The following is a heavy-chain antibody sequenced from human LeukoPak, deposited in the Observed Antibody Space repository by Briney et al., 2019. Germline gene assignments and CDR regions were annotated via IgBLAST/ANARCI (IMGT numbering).Heavy chain of an antibody. J-gene: IGHJ4*02. V-gene: IGHV3-21*04. Sequence: PGGSLRLSCAASGLTFSSYSMNWVRQAPGKGLEWVSSISSSSSYIYYADSVKGRFTISRDNSKNTLYLQMNSLRAEDTAVYYCARLRGKYSSSWYLDYWGQGTLVTVSS. CDR3: ARLRGKYSSSWYLDY. CDR2: ISSSSSYI. D-gene: IGHD6-13*01. CDR1: GLTFSSYS.